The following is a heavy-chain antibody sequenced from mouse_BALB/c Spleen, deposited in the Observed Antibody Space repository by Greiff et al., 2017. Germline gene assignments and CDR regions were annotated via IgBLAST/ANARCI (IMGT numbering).Heavy chain of an antibody. J-gene: IGHJ3*01. CDR1: GYTFTSYW. CDR3: ARWGGGAWFAY. V-gene: IGHV1S81*02. CDR2: INPSNGRT. Sequence: QVQLQQPGAELVKPGASVKLSCKASGYTFTSYWMHWVKQRPGQGLEWIGEINPSNGRTNYNEKFKSKATLTVDKSSSTAYMQLSSLTSEDSAVYYCARWGGGAWFAYWGQGTLVTVSA.